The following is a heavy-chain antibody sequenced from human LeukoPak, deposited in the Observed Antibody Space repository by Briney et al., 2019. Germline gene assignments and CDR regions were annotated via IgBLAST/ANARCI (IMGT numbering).Heavy chain of an antibody. CDR1: GGSISSSNW. J-gene: IGHJ4*02. CDR3: AGDSRGSGYDSKRLFDD. D-gene: IGHD5-12*01. Sequence: SGTLSLTCAVSGGSISSSNWWSWVRQPPGKGLEWIGEIYHSGSTNYNPSLKSRVTISVDTSKNQFSLKLSSVTAADTAVYYCAGDSRGSGYDSKRLFDDLGQGTLVTVSS. CDR2: IYHSGST. V-gene: IGHV4-4*02.